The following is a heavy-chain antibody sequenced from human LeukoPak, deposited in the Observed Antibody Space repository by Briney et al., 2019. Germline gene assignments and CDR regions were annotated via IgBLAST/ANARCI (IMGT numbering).Heavy chain of an antibody. V-gene: IGHV4-39*07. D-gene: IGHD2-15*01. CDR3: AREGYCSGGSCYPILDY. CDR2: IHYNGNT. Sequence: ASETLSLTCSVSGGSMSSSSYYWDWIRQPPGKGLEWIGNIHYNGNTYYNPSLKSRVTMSLDTSKNQFSLKLRSVTAADTAVYYCAREGYCSGGSCYPILDYWGQGTLVTVSS. J-gene: IGHJ4*02. CDR1: GGSMSSSSYY.